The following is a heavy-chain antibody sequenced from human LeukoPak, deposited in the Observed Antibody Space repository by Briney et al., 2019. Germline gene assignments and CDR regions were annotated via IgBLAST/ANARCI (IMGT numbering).Heavy chain of an antibody. J-gene: IGHJ6*03. CDR3: ASVYYYDSSGSADYYYYMDV. CDR2: IYYSGST. V-gene: IGHV4-59*07. Sequence: TSDPLSLTSTVSGGSISSYFWSWIRQPPGKGVEWIGYIYYSGSTYYNPSLTSRVTISVDTSKHQFSLKLTSVTGADTAVYYCASVYYYDSSGSADYYYYMDVWGKGTTVTVSS. D-gene: IGHD3-22*01. CDR1: GGSISSYF.